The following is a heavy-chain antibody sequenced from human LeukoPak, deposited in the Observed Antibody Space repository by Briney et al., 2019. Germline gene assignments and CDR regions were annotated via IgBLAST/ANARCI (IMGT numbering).Heavy chain of an antibody. Sequence: ASVKVSGKASGYTFTSYDINWVRQATGQGLEWMGWMNPNSGNTGYAQKFQGRVTMTRNTSISTAYMELSSLRSEDTAVYYCARGLGRNTAMDNYYYYMDVWGKGTTVTISS. J-gene: IGHJ6*03. V-gene: IGHV1-8*01. CDR1: GYTFTSYD. D-gene: IGHD5-18*01. CDR2: MNPNSGNT. CDR3: ARGLGRNTAMDNYYYYMDV.